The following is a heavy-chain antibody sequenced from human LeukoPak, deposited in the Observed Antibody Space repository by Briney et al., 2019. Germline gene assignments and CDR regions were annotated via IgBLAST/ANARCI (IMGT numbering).Heavy chain of an antibody. CDR3: HLGVVPAAIQHLGGMDV. Sequence: ASVKVSCKASGYTFTGYYMHWVRQAPGQGLEWMGWINPNSGGTNYAQKFQGRVTMTRDTSISTAYMELSRLRSDDTAVYYCHLGVVPAAIQHLGGMDVWGQGTTVTVSS. J-gene: IGHJ6*02. CDR1: GYTFTGYY. V-gene: IGHV1-2*02. CDR2: INPNSGGT. D-gene: IGHD2-2*02.